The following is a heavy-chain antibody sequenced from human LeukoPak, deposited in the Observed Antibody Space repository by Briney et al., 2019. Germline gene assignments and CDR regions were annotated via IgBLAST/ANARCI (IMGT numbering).Heavy chain of an antibody. V-gene: IGHV1-46*01. CDR3: ARDVGWLQLGY. CDR2: INPSGGST. CDR1: GYTFTGYY. J-gene: IGHJ4*02. Sequence: ASVKVSCKASGYTFTGYYMHWVRQAPGQGLEWMGIINPSGGSTSYAQKFQGRVTMTRDMSTSTVYMELSSLRSEDTAVYYCARDVGWLQLGYWGQGTLVTVSS. D-gene: IGHD5-24*01.